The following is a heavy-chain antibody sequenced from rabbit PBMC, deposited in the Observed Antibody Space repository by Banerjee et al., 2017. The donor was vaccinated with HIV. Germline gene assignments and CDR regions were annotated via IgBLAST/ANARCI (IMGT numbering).Heavy chain of an antibody. Sequence: QSLEESGGDLVKPGASLTLTCTASGFTISSSYDMCWVRQAPGKGLEWIACIHAGSSVNTYYASWAKGRFTITKTSSTTVTLQMTSLTAADTATYFCARRDTGTAGYGYDTFTLWGPGTLVTVS. J-gene: IGHJ4*01. V-gene: IGHV1S40*01. CDR1: GFTISSSYD. D-gene: IGHD6-1*01. CDR3: ARRDTGTAGYGYDTFTL. CDR2: IHAGSSVNT.